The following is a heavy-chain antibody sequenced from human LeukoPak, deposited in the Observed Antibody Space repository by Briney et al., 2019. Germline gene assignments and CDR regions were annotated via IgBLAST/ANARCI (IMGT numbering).Heavy chain of an antibody. CDR1: GGSFSGSY. Sequence: SETLSLTCGVSGGSFSGSYWGWIRQPPGKGLEWIGEINLSGSTNYNSSLTSRVTISLDTSKNQFSLNLRSVTTADTADYYCARVSISLFGVVTAHFDSWGQGTLVAVSS. CDR2: INLSGST. D-gene: IGHD3-3*01. J-gene: IGHJ4*02. CDR3: ARVSISLFGVVTAHFDS. V-gene: IGHV4-34*01.